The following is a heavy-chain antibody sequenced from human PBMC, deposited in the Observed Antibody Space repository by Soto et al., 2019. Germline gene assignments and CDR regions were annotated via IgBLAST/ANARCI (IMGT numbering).Heavy chain of an antibody. CDR2: IRQDGSEK. Sequence: GGSLRLSCVGSGVTFSSNWMTWVRQAPGKGLEWVGNIRQDGSEKNYVDSVRGRFTISRDNSKNTLYLQMNSLRVEDTAVYYCAKKVPGSNPLDSWGQGALVTVSS. CDR3: AKKVPGSNPLDS. V-gene: IGHV3-7*05. J-gene: IGHJ4*02. CDR1: GVTFSSNW. D-gene: IGHD1-1*01.